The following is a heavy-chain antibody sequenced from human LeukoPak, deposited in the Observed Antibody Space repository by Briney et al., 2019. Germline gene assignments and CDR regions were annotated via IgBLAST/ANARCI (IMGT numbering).Heavy chain of an antibody. CDR3: ARGPTVVTQYWFDP. D-gene: IGHD4-23*01. CDR1: GGSFSGYY. CDR2: INHSGST. Sequence: SETLSLTCAVYGGSFSGYYWSWIRQPPGKGLEWIGEINHSGSTNYNPSLKSRVTISVDTSKNQSSLKLSSVTAADTAVYYCARGPTVVTQYWFDPWGQGTLVTVSS. J-gene: IGHJ5*02. V-gene: IGHV4-34*01.